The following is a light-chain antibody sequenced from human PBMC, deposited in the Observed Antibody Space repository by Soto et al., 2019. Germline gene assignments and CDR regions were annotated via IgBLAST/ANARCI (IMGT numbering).Light chain of an antibody. CDR1: SSNIGNNY. CDR3: GTWDSSVSGIVV. J-gene: IGLJ2*01. CDR2: DNN. Sequence: QSVLTQSPSVSAAPGQTVTISCSGSSSNIGNNYVSWYQQLPGTAPKLLIYDNNKRPSGIPDRFSGSKSGTSATLGITGLQTGDEADYYCGTWDSSVSGIVVFGGGTKLTVL. V-gene: IGLV1-51*01.